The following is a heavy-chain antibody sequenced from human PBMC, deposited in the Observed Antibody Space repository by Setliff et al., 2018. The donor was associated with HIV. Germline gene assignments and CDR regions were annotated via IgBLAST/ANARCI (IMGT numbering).Heavy chain of an antibody. J-gene: IGHJ4*02. V-gene: IGHV4-59*12. CDR2: IYYSGST. CDR1: GGSISSYY. D-gene: IGHD6-19*01. CDR3: ARDLGAVAGYYFDY. Sequence: SETLSFTCTVSGGSISSYYWSWIRQSPGKGPEWIGFIYYSGSTNYSPSLKSRVTISVDSSKNQFSLKLSSVTAADTAVYYCARDLGAVAGYYFDYWGQGTLVTVSS.